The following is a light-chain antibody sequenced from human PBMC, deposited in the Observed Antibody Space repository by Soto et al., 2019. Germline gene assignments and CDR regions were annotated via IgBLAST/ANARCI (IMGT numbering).Light chain of an antibody. J-gene: IGKJ5*01. CDR1: QTVTSNY. CDR2: GAS. V-gene: IGKV3-20*01. CDR3: QQYGSSSIT. Sequence: ENVLTQSPGTLSLSPGERATLSCRASQTVTSNYLAWYQQKPGQPPRLLIYGASSRATGITDRSGGSGSGTDFSLTISTLEPEDFAVYYCQQYGSSSITFGQGTRLDSK.